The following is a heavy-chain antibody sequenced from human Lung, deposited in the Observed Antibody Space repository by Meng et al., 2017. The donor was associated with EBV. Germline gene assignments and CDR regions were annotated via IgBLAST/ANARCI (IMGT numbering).Heavy chain of an antibody. CDR2: ISYDGSNK. CDR1: GFTFSSYG. V-gene: IGHV3-30*03. J-gene: IGHJ4*02. CDR3: STDSGVTRPFDY. D-gene: IGHD2-2*01. Sequence: HVQLVGSGGGVVQPGRSLRLACAASGFTFSSYGMHWVRQAPGKGLEWVAVISYDGSNKYYADSVKGRFTISRDNSKNTLYLQMNSLRAEDTAVYYCSTDSGVTRPFDYWGQGTLVTVSS.